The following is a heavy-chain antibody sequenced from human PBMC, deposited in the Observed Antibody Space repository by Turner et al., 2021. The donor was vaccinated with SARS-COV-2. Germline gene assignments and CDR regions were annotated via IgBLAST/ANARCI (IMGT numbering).Heavy chain of an antibody. D-gene: IGHD2-2*02. Sequence: EVQLVGSGGGWVQPGGSLRPSCAASGFTFSSYWLYWVRRAPWKGLVRGTRINSEGSSTSYADSVKGRFTISRHNSKNTLYPQMTCLRAEDTAVYYCTRAGSSGYQLLYRESSYYYYYMDVWGKGTTVTVSS. CDR1: GFTFSSYW. CDR3: TRAGSSGYQLLYRESSYYYYYMDV. J-gene: IGHJ6*03. V-gene: IGHV3-74*01. CDR2: INSEGSST.